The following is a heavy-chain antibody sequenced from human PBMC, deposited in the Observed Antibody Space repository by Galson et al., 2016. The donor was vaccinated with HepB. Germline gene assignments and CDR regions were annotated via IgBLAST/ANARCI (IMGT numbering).Heavy chain of an antibody. V-gene: IGHV3-74*01. CDR3: ARDPYYYDSSFSYRDY. CDR1: GFSFSSSW. Sequence: SLRLSCAASGFSFSSSWMHWVRQAPGKGLVWVSRINGDGRSRSYADSVRGRFTISRDNAKKTLYLQMNSLRVEDTAVYYCARDPYYYDSSFSYRDYWGQGTLVIVSS. J-gene: IGHJ4*02. D-gene: IGHD3-22*01. CDR2: INGDGRSR.